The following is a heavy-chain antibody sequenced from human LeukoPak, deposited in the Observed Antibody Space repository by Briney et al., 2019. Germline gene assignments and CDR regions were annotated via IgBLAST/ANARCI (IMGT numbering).Heavy chain of an antibody. V-gene: IGHV1-69*04. CDR3: ARDPGGMDV. Sequence: ASVKVSCKASGGTFSSYAISWLRQAPGQGLEWMGRIIPILGIANYAQKFQGRVTITADKSTSTAYMELSSLRSEDTAVYYCARDPGGMDVWGQGTTVTVSS. CDR1: GGTFSSYA. J-gene: IGHJ6*02. CDR2: IIPILGIA. D-gene: IGHD1-1*01.